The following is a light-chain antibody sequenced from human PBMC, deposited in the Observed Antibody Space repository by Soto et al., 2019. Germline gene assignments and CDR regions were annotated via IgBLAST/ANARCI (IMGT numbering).Light chain of an antibody. V-gene: IGKV1-5*03. J-gene: IGKJ1*01. Sequence: DIPMTQSPSTLSGSVGDRVTITGRASQTISSWLAWYQQKPGKAPKLLIYKASTLKSGVPSRFSGSGSGTEFTLTISSLQPDDFATYYCQHYNSYSEAFGQGTKVELK. CDR2: KAS. CDR1: QTISSW. CDR3: QHYNSYSEA.